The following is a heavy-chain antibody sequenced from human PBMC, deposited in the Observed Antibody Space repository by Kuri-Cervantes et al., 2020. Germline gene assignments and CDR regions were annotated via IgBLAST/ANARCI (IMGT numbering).Heavy chain of an antibody. J-gene: IGHJ4*02. Sequence: SETLSLTCAVYGGSFSGYYWSWIRQPPGKGLEWIGEINHSGSTNYNPSLKSRVTISVDTSKNQFPLKLSSVTAADTAVYYCARLYYYGSSYYFDYWGQGTLVTVSS. D-gene: IGHD3-10*01. CDR1: GGSFSGYY. V-gene: IGHV4-34*01. CDR2: INHSGST. CDR3: ARLYYYGSSYYFDY.